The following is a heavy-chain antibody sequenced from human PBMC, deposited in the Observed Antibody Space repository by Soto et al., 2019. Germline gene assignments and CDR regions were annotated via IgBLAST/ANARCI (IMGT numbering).Heavy chain of an antibody. CDR1: GGTFSSYA. Sequence: QVQLVQSGAEVKKPGSSVKVSCKASGGTFSSYAISWVRQAPGQGLEWMGGIIPIFGTAKYAQKFQGRVTITADESTSTDYMELGSLRPEDTAVYYCASRMGKQLVPLDYWGQGTLVTVSS. CDR3: ASRMGKQLVPLDY. D-gene: IGHD6-13*01. CDR2: IIPIFGTA. J-gene: IGHJ4*02. V-gene: IGHV1-69*12.